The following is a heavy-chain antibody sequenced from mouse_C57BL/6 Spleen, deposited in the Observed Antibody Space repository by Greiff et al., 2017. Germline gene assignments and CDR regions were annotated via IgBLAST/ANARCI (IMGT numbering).Heavy chain of an antibody. D-gene: IGHD1-1*02. Sequence: EVQLVESGGGLVQSGRSLRLSCATSGFTFSDFYMAWVRQAPGKGLEWIAASRNKANDYTTEYSVSVKGRFIVSRDTSQSIIYLQMNALRAEDTAIYYCARGPRLYGDYAMDYWGQGTSVTVSS. CDR1: GFTFSDFY. CDR3: ARGPRLYGDYAMDY. J-gene: IGHJ4*01. V-gene: IGHV7-1*01. CDR2: SRNKANDYTT.